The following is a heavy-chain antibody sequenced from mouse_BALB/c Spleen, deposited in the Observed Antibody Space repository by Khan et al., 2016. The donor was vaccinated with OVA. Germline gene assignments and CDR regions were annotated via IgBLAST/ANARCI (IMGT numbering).Heavy chain of an antibody. Sequence: EVQLEESGGGLVRPGGSLKLSCAASGFSFSSYSMSWVRQTPEKRLEWVATISSGGTYTYYPDSVKGRFTISRDNAKNTLSLQMSSLKSEDTAIYYCPRHRGYYRHHPYFDYWGQGTTLTVSS. CDR2: ISSGGTYT. J-gene: IGHJ2*01. D-gene: IGHD2-3*01. CDR1: GFSFSSYS. V-gene: IGHV5-9-3*01. CDR3: PRHRGYYRHHPYFDY.